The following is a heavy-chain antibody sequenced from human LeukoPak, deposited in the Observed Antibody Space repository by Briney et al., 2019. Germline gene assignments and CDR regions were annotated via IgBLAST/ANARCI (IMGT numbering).Heavy chain of an antibody. V-gene: IGHV3-53*01. CDR1: GFTVSSNY. J-gene: IGHJ3*02. CDR2: IYSDGST. D-gene: IGHD1-26*01. Sequence: GGSLRLSCAASGFTVSSNYMSWVRQAPGKGLEWVSEIYSDGSTYYAASVKGRFSISRDNSKNTVYLQMNSLRAEDTAVYYCARELREHGVFDIWGQGTMVTVSS. CDR3: ARELREHGVFDI.